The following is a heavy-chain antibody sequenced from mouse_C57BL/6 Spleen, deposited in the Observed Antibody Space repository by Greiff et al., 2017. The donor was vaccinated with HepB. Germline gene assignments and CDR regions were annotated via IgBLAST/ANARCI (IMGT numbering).Heavy chain of an antibody. CDR1: GYTFTSYW. CDR3: ARGSYYGSRRGYYFDY. D-gene: IGHD1-1*01. J-gene: IGHJ2*01. Sequence: QVQLQQPGAELVKPGASVKMSCKASGYTFTSYWITWVKQRPGQGLEWIGDIYPGSGSTNYNEKFKSKATLTVDTSSSTAYMQLSSLTSGDSAVYYCARGSYYGSRRGYYFDYWGQGTTLTVSS. V-gene: IGHV1-55*01. CDR2: IYPGSGST.